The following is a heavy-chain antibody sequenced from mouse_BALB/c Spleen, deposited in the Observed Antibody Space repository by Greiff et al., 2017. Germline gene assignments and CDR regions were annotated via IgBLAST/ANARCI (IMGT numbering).Heavy chain of an antibody. CDR2: ISSGSSTI. CDR3: ARSGRFAC. D-gene: IGHD3-1*01. CDR1: GFTFSSFG. Sequence: EVMLVESGGGLVQPGGSRKLSCAASGFTFSSFGMHWVRQAPEKGLEWVAYISSGSSTIYYADTVKGRFTISRDNPKNTLFLQMTSLRSEDTAMYYCARSGRFACWGQGTLVTVSA. V-gene: IGHV5-17*02. J-gene: IGHJ3*01.